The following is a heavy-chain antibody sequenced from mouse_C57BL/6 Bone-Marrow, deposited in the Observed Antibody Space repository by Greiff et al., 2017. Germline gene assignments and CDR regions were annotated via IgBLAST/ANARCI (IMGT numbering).Heavy chain of an antibody. J-gene: IGHJ4*01. CDR3: ARGGYSNYGYAMDY. V-gene: IGHV1-81*01. Sequence: VQLVESGAELARPGASVKLSCKASGYTFTSYGISWVKQRTGQGLEWIGEIYPRSGNTYYNEKFKGKATLTADKSSSTAYMELRSLTSEDSAVYFCARGGYSNYGYAMDYWGQGTSVTVS. D-gene: IGHD2-5*01. CDR1: GYTFTSYG. CDR2: IYPRSGNT.